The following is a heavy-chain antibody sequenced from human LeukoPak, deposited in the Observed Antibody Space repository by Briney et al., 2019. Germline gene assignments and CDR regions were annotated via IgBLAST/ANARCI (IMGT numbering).Heavy chain of an antibody. CDR1: GFTFSSYG. J-gene: IGHJ6*02. V-gene: IGHV3-30*18. CDR2: ISYDGSNK. Sequence: PGGSLRLSCVASGFTFSSYGMHWVRQAPGKGLEWVAVISYDGSNKYYVDSVKGRFTISRDNSKNTLYLQMNILRTEDTAVYYCAKAPYYYYGMAVWGQGKTVTVS. CDR3: AKAPYYYYGMAV.